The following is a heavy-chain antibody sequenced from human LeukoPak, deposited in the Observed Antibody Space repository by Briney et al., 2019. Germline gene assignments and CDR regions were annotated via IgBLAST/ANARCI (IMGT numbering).Heavy chain of an antibody. D-gene: IGHD2-2*01. CDR2: INHSGST. CDR1: GGSISSNY. Sequence: SETLSLTCNVSGGSISSNYWSWIRQPPGKGLEWIGEINHSGSTNYNPSLKSRVTISVDTSKNQFSLKLSSVTAADTAVYYCARLRFCSSTSCYGAYYYYYYMDVWGKGTTVTISS. V-gene: IGHV4-34*01. J-gene: IGHJ6*03. CDR3: ARLRFCSSTSCYGAYYYYYYMDV.